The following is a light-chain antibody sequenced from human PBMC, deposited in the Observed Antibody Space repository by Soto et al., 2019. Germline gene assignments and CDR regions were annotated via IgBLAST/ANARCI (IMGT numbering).Light chain of an antibody. CDR2: DAY. Sequence: EIVLTQSPATISLSPGERATLSCRASQSVSSYLAWYQQKPGQAPRLVIYDAYNRATGIPPRFSGSGSGTDFTLTISSLEPEDSAVYYCQQRHMWPITFGQGTRLEIK. J-gene: IGKJ5*01. V-gene: IGKV3-11*01. CDR3: QQRHMWPIT. CDR1: QSVSSY.